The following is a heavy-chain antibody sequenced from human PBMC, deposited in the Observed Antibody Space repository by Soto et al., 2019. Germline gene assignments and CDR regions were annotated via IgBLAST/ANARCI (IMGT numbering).Heavy chain of an antibody. CDR1: GDTFNFYS. J-gene: IGHJ4*02. CDR2: VNPIVSMS. D-gene: IGHD3-10*01. Sequence: QVQLVQSGAEVKRPGSSVKVSCKASGDTFNFYSINWVRQAPGLGLEWMGRVNPIVSMSNYAQKFQGRVTLPPDKAPSTAYMELSSLRPADTAIYSWPSIYGSGYRAFDYWGQGALVTVSS. V-gene: IGHV1-69*02. CDR3: PSIYGSGYRAFDY.